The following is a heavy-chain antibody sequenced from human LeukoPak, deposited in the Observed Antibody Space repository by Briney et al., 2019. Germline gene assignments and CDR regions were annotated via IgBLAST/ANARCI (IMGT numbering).Heavy chain of an antibody. Sequence: PSETLSLTCTVSGGSISSSGYYWGWIRQPPGKGLEWIGSIYYSGSTYYNPSLKSRVTISVDTSKNQFSLKLSSVTAADTAVYYCARDQSSGWYRGSHYFDYWGQGTLVTVSS. CDR1: GGSISSSGYY. V-gene: IGHV4-39*02. J-gene: IGHJ4*02. D-gene: IGHD6-19*01. CDR3: ARDQSSGWYRGSHYFDY. CDR2: IYYSGST.